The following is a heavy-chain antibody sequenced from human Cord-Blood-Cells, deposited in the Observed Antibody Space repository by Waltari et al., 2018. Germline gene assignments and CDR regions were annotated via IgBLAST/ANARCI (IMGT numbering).Heavy chain of an antibody. J-gene: IGHJ4*02. D-gene: IGHD3-16*01. CDR2: INHSGST. Sequence: QVQLQQWGAGLLKPSETLSLTCAVYGGSFSGYYWSWIRQPPGKGLEWIGEINHSGSTNSNPSLKSRVTISVDTSKNQFSLKLSSVTAADTAVYYCARGNPYADFDYRGQGTLVTVSS. V-gene: IGHV4-34*01. CDR1: GGSFSGYY. CDR3: ARGNPYADFDY.